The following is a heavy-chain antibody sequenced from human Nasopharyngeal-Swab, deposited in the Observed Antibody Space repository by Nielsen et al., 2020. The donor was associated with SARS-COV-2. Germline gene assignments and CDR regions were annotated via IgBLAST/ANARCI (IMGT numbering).Heavy chain of an antibody. CDR2: IYYRGST. V-gene: IGHV4-39*01. J-gene: IGHJ4*02. CDR1: GGSISSSSYY. D-gene: IGHD3-3*01. Sequence: SETLSLTCTVSGGSISSSSYYWGWIRQPPVKGLEYIGSIYYRGSTNYNPSLRSRVTISVDTSKNQFSLKLSSVTAADTAVYYCARREGAIFGVVTYFDYWGQGTLVTSPQ. CDR3: ARREGAIFGVVTYFDY.